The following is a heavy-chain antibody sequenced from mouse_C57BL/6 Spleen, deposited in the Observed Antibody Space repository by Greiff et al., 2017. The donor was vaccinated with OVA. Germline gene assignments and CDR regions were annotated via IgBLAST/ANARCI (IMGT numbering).Heavy chain of an antibody. V-gene: IGHV1-53*01. D-gene: IGHD3-2*02. CDR3: AREGTAQATGAMDD. Sequence: QVQLQQPGTELVKPGASVKLSCKASGYTFTSYWMHWVTQRPGQGLEWIGNINPSNGGTNYNEKFKSKATLTVDKSSSTAYMQLSRLTSEDSAVYYCAREGTAQATGAMDDWGQGTSVTVSS. CDR2: INPSNGGT. CDR1: GYTFTSYW. J-gene: IGHJ4*01.